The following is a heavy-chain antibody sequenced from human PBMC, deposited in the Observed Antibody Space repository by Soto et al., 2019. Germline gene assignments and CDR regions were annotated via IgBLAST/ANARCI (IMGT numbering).Heavy chain of an antibody. CDR3: ARDSAPAGYGDYGPYVQPIDAFDI. J-gene: IGHJ3*02. Sequence: QVQLQESGPGLVKPSQTLSLTCTVSGGSISSGGYYWSWIRQHPGKGLEWIGYIYYSGSTYYNPSLKSRVTISVDTSKNQFSLKLSSVTAADTAVYYCARDSAPAGYGDYGPYVQPIDAFDIWGQGTMVTVSS. D-gene: IGHD4-17*01. CDR1: GGSISSGGYY. V-gene: IGHV4-31*03. CDR2: IYYSGST.